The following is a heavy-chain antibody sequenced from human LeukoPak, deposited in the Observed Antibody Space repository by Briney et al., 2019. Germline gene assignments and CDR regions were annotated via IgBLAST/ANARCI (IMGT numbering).Heavy chain of an antibody. J-gene: IGHJ6*02. V-gene: IGHV3-66*01. D-gene: IGHD1-26*01. CDR2: ISTSGTT. Sequence: SGGSLRLSCAASGFTVSSNYISWVRQAPGKGLEWVSIISTSGTTSYADSVKGRFTISRDNSRNTLYLQMNSLRAEDTAVYYCATRGAPGYYYGMDVWGQGTTVTVSS. CDR3: ATRGAPGYYYGMDV. CDR1: GFTVSSNY.